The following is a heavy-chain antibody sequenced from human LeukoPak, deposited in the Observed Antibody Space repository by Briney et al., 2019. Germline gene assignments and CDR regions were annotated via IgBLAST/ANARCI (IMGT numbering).Heavy chain of an antibody. V-gene: IGHV1-8*01. CDR3: ARCIVGSCYSEAGGGFDY. J-gene: IGHJ4*02. D-gene: IGHD2-15*01. Sequence: ASAKVSCKASGYTFTSYDINWVRQATGQGLEWMGWMNPNSGNTGYAQKFQGRVTMTRNTSISTAYMELSSLRSEDTAVYYCARCIVGSCYSEAGGGFDYWGQGTLVTVSS. CDR1: GYTFTSYD. CDR2: MNPNSGNT.